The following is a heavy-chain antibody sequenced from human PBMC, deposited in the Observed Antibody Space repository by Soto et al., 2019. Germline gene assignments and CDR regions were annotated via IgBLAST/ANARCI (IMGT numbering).Heavy chain of an antibody. CDR3: ARDSGSYYLGTY. Sequence: SETLSLTCTVSGDSITNNYWSWIRQPAGKGLEWIGRIYSSGSTNYNPSLKSRVTMSVDKSKNKFSLKLSSVTAADTAVYYCARDSGSYYLGTYWGRGTLVTVSS. CDR2: IYSSGST. D-gene: IGHD1-26*01. V-gene: IGHV4-4*07. J-gene: IGHJ4*01. CDR1: GDSITNNY.